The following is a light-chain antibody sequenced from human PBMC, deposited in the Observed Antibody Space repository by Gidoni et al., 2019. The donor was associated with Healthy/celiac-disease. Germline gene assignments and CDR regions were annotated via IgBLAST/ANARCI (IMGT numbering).Light chain of an antibody. Sequence: DIVMTQSPDSLAVSLGERATINCKSRQSVLYSSNNKNYLAWYQQKPGQPHNLLIYWASTRESGVPDRFSGSGSGTDFTLTISSLQAEDVAVYYCQQYYSTRTFGQGTKVEIK. CDR2: WAS. CDR1: QSVLYSSNNKNY. J-gene: IGKJ1*01. V-gene: IGKV4-1*01. CDR3: QQYYSTRT.